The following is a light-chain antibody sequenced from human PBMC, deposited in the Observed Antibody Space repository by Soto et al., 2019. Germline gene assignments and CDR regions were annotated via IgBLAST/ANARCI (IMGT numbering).Light chain of an antibody. J-gene: IGKJ1*01. V-gene: IGKV1-6*01. Sequence: AIQITQSPSSLSASVGDRVTITCRASQDIGNDLGWFQQKPGKAPKLLIYAASSLQSGVPSRFSGSGSGTDFTLTISSLQPEDFATYYCLQDYIYPWTFGHGTKVDIK. CDR3: LQDYIYPWT. CDR2: AAS. CDR1: QDIGND.